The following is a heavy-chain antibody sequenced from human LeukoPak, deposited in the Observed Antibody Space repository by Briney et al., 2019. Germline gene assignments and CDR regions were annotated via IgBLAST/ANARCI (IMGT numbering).Heavy chain of an antibody. CDR3: ARVRIAAAAWTYYYYYMDV. V-gene: IGHV1-2*02. CDR2: INPNSGGT. J-gene: IGHJ6*03. CDR1: GYTFTGYY. D-gene: IGHD6-13*01. Sequence: GASVKVSCKASGYTFTGYYMHWVRQAPGQGLEWMGWINPNSGGTNYAQKFQGRVTMTRDTSISTAYMELSRLRSDDTAVYYCARVRIAAAAWTYYYYYMDVWGKGTTVTISS.